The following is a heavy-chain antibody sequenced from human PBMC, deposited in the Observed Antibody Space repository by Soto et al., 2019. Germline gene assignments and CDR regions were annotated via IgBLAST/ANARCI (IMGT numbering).Heavy chain of an antibody. Sequence: EVQLVESGGGLVKPGGSLRLSCAASGFTFSSYSMNWVRQAPGKGLEWVSSISSSSSYIYYADSVKGRFTISRDNAKNSLDLQMNSLRAEDTAAYYCARARPQRHFIRFLDPSGFAYWGQGTLVTVSS. V-gene: IGHV3-21*01. D-gene: IGHD3-3*01. CDR3: ARARPQRHFIRFLDPSGFAY. CDR1: GFTFSSYS. J-gene: IGHJ4*02. CDR2: ISSSSSYI.